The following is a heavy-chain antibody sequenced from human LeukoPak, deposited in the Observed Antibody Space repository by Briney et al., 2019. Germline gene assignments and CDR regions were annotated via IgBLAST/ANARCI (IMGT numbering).Heavy chain of an antibody. CDR3: ARASGSGSSLLPIH. D-gene: IGHD3-10*01. CDR1: GFTVSSNY. J-gene: IGHJ4*02. V-gene: IGHV3-21*01. CDR2: ISSSSSYI. Sequence: RPGGSLRLSCAASGFTVSSNYMSWVRQAPGKGLEWVSSISSSSSYIYYADSVKGRFTISRDNAKNSLYLQMNSLRAEDTAVYYCARASGSGSSLLPIHWGQGTLVTVSS.